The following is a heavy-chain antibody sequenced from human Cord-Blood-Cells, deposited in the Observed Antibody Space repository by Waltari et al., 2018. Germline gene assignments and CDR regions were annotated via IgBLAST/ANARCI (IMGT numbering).Heavy chain of an antibody. CDR3: AHRKYDFWSGYYTGQDAFDI. CDR2: IYWNDDK. CDR1: GFSLSTSGVG. Sequence: ITLKELGPTLVKPTQPLTLTCIFSGFSLSTSGVGVGWIRQPPGKALELLALIYWNDDKRYSPSLKSRLTITKDTSKNKVVLTITNMDPVDTATYYCAHRKYDFWSGYYTGQDAFDIWGQGTMVTVSS. D-gene: IGHD3-3*01. V-gene: IGHV2-5*01. J-gene: IGHJ3*02.